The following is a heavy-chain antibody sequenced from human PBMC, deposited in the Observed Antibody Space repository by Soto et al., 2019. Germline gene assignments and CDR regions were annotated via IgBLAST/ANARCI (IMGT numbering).Heavy chain of an antibody. D-gene: IGHD1-26*01. CDR3: ATTRGATVKLFDY. CDR2: ISFDGSET. V-gene: IGHV3-30-3*01. Sequence: VQLVESGGGVVLPGRSLRLSCEASGFTFRSYSMHWVRQAPGKGLEWVAVISFDGSETFYRDSVRGRFTVSRDNPKNTLYLQMARVTAEDTAIYYCATTRGATVKLFDYWCQGT. CDR1: GFTFRSYS. J-gene: IGHJ4*02.